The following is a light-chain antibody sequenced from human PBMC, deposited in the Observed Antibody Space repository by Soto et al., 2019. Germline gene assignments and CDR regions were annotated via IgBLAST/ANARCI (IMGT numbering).Light chain of an antibody. CDR3: HQYYDWPRT. Sequence: EIAMTQSPATLSVSPGERATLSCRASRTIGIDLAWYQQRPGQAPRLLIYDVSTRAAGVPARFSASGSETEFTLTISSLQSEDFAVYYCHQYYDWPRTFGRGTKVEIK. V-gene: IGKV3-15*01. J-gene: IGKJ1*01. CDR2: DVS. CDR1: RTIGID.